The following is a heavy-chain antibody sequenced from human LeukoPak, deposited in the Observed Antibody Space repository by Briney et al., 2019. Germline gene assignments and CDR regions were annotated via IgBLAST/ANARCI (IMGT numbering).Heavy chain of an antibody. CDR1: GFTFSTYW. V-gene: IGHV3-7*01. CDR2: IKEDGSEK. Sequence: GGSLRLSCAASGFTFSTYWMSWVRQAPGKGLEWVANIKEDGSEKNYVDSVKGRFTISRDNTKNSVYLQMNSLRAEDTAVYYCARARSGRFLGIYYYYYYMDVWGKGTTVTVSS. D-gene: IGHD2/OR15-2a*01. J-gene: IGHJ6*03. CDR3: ARARSGRFLGIYYYYYYMDV.